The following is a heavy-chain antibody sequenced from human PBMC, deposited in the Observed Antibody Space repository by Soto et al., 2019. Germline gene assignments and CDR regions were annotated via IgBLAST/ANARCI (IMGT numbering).Heavy chain of an antibody. V-gene: IGHV4-31*03. J-gene: IGHJ5*02. CDR2: IYYSGST. CDR1: GGSISSGGYY. Sequence: PSETLSLTCTVSGGSISSGGYYWSWIRQHPGKGLEWIGYIYYSGSTYYNPSLKSRVTISVDTSKNQFSLKLSSVTAADTAVYYCARYPGRITVVRGGIAWFWYAPWGQGTLVTVSS. CDR3: ARYPGRITVVRGGIAWFWYAP. D-gene: IGHD3-10*01.